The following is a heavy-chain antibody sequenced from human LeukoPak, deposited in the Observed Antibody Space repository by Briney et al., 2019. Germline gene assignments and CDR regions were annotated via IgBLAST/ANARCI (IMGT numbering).Heavy chain of an antibody. CDR1: GFTLSSYW. Sequence: GGSLRLSCAASGFTLSSYWMHWVRHAPGKGLMWVSRTNSDGSSTNYADSVKGRFTISRDNAKNTLYLQMNSLRAEDTAVYYCATSRYCSGASCSYHWGQGTLVTVSS. V-gene: IGHV3-74*01. J-gene: IGHJ5*02. CDR2: TNSDGSST. CDR3: ATSRYCSGASCSYH. D-gene: IGHD2-15*01.